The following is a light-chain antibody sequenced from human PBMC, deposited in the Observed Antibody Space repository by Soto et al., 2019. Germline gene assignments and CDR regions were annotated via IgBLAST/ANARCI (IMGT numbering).Light chain of an antibody. CDR2: GAS. CDR1: QSVSSN. Sequence: EIVMTQSPDTLSVSPGERATLSCRASQSVSSNIAWYQQKPGQAPRLLIYGASTRATGVPARFSGSGSGTECTLTISSLQSEDFAVYYCQHYNNWPPWTFGQGTKVEIK. V-gene: IGKV3-15*01. J-gene: IGKJ1*01. CDR3: QHYNNWPPWT.